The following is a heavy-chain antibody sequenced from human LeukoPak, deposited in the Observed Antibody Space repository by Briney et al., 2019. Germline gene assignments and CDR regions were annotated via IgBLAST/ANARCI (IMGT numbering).Heavy chain of an antibody. CDR1: GGSLSGYH. CDR3: ARGAITMIVVARYNRFDP. J-gene: IGHJ5*02. V-gene: IGHV4-34*01. CDR2: INHSGST. D-gene: IGHD3-22*01. Sequence: SETLSLTCAVYGGSLSGYHWSWIRQPPGKGLEWIGEINHSGSTNYNPSLKSRVTISVDTSKNQFSLKLSSVTAADTAVYYCARGAITMIVVARYNRFDPWGQGTLVTVSS.